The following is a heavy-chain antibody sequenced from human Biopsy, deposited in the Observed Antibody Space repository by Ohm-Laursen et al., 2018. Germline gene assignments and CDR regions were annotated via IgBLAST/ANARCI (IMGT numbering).Heavy chain of an antibody. J-gene: IGHJ3*02. CDR1: GFPFHNYA. Sequence: LRLSCTASGFPFHNYAMNWVRQAPRKGLEWASGINAPGGKTYYADSVKGRFTISRDNSKNTLYLQMNSLRAEDTAMYYCARPTNARAGGAPFDIWGQGTMVTVSS. V-gene: IGHV3-23*01. CDR3: ARPTNARAGGAPFDI. D-gene: IGHD1-1*01. CDR2: INAPGGKT.